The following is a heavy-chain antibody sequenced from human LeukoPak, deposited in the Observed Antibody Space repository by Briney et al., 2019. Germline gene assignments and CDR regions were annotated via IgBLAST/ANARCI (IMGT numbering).Heavy chain of an antibody. J-gene: IGHJ6*02. CDR1: GFTVSSNY. V-gene: IGHV3-53*01. Sequence: PGGSLRLSCAASGFTVSSNYMSWVRQAPGKGLEWGSVIYSGGSTYYADSVKGRFTISRDNSKNTLYLQMNSLRAEDTAVYYCARDRRYCSSTSCYGYYGMDVWGQGTTVTVSS. CDR3: ARDRRYCSSTSCYGYYGMDV. D-gene: IGHD2-2*01. CDR2: IYSGGST.